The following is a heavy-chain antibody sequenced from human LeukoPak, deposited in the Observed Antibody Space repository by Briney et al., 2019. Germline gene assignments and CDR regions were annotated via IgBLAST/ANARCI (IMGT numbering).Heavy chain of an antibody. D-gene: IGHD6-19*01. Sequence: GGSLRLSCAASGFTFSDYYMSWIRQAPGKGLEGVSKISSSGSTIYYADSVKGRFTISRDNAKNSLYLQMNSLRAEDTAVYYCARVYQWLGMAYFDYWGQGTLVTVSS. CDR2: ISSSGSTI. CDR3: ARVYQWLGMAYFDY. CDR1: GFTFSDYY. J-gene: IGHJ4*02. V-gene: IGHV3-11*01.